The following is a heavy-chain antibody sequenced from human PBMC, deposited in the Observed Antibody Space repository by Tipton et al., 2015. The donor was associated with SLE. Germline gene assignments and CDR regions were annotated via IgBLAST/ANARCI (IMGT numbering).Heavy chain of an antibody. D-gene: IGHD2-15*01. CDR1: GGSIISSTSY. Sequence: LRLSCTVSGGSIISSTSYWGWIRQPPGKGLEWIGSIYYSETTYYNPSLKSRVTISIDTSKNQFSLKLSSVTAADTAVYYCARVSEGYGKFFDYWGQGALVTVSS. CDR3: ARVSEGYGKFFDY. CDR2: IYYSETT. V-gene: IGHV4-39*01. J-gene: IGHJ4*02.